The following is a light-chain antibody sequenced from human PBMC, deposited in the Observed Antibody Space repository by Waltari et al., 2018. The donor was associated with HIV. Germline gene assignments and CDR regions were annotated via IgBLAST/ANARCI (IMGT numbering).Light chain of an antibody. CDR3: GAWDNSLSAWV. CDR2: DNN. CDR1: RPNIGNNY. J-gene: IGLJ3*02. V-gene: IGLV1-51*01. Sequence: QSVLTQPPSVSAAPGQKVTLSCSGSRPNIGNNYVSWYQQLPRTAPKLLIYDNNKRPSGMPDRFSGSKSGTSATLGITGLQTGDEADYYCGAWDNSLSAWVLGGGTQLTVL.